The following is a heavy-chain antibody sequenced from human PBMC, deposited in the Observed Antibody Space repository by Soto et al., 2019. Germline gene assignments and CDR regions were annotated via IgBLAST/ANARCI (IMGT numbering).Heavy chain of an antibody. J-gene: IGHJ4*02. CDR2: IWYDGSNK. CDR3: ARDQAGGWISHGYDH. D-gene: IGHD5-12*01. V-gene: IGHV3-33*01. Sequence: GGSLRLSCAASGFTFSSYGMHWVRRAPGKGLEWVAVIWYDGSNKYYADSVKGRFTISRDNSKNTLYLQMNSLRAEDTAVYYCARDQAGGWISHGYDHWGQGSRVTVSS. CDR1: GFTFSSYG.